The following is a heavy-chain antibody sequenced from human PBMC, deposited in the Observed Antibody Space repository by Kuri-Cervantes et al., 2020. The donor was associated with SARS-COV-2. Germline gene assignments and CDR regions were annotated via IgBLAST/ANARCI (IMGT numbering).Heavy chain of an antibody. D-gene: IGHD3-10*01. CDR3: ARDAPMVRGAPHDY. Sequence: SVKVSCKASGGTFSSYAISWVRQAPGQGLEWMGGIIPIFGTANYAQKFQGRVTITTDESTSTAYMELSSLRSDDTAVYYCARDAPMVRGAPHDYWGQGTLVTVSS. CDR2: IIPIFGTA. V-gene: IGHV1-69*05. CDR1: GGTFSSYA. J-gene: IGHJ4*02.